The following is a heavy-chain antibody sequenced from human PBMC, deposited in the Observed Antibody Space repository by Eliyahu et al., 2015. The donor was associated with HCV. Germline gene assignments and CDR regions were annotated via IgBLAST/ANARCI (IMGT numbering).Heavy chain of an antibody. V-gene: IGHV3-11*06. Sequence: QVQLVESGGGLVKPGGSLRLSCAASGFPFSDYYMSWIRQAPGKGVEWVSYISSSSSYTNYADSVKGRFTISRDNAKNSLYLQMNSLRAEDTAVYYCARDRDEAGFDYWGQGTLVTVSS. CDR2: ISSSSSYT. CDR3: ARDRDEAGFDY. J-gene: IGHJ4*02. CDR1: GFPFSDYY.